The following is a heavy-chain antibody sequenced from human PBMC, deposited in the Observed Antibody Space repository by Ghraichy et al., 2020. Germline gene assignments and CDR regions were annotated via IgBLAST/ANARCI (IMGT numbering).Heavy chain of an antibody. Sequence: GGSLRLTCAASGLSFSSYSMNWIRQAPGKGLEWVSYISSSSSTIYYADSVKGRFTISRDNAKNSLYLQMNSLRDEDTAVYYCARELGYLPDYWGQGTLVTVAS. CDR1: GLSFSSYS. D-gene: IGHD3-16*01. J-gene: IGHJ4*02. CDR3: ARELGYLPDY. V-gene: IGHV3-48*02. CDR2: ISSSSSTI.